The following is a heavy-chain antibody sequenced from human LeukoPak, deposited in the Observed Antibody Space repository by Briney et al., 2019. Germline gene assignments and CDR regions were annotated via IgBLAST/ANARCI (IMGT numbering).Heavy chain of an antibody. D-gene: IGHD2-15*01. CDR1: GGSISSYY. CDR2: IYYSGST. Sequence: KSSETLSLTCTVSGGSISSYYWSWIRQPPGKGLEWIGYIYYSGSTNYNPSLKSRVTISVDTSKNQFSLKLSSVTAADTAVYYCARVDGPGLCSGGSCYSKFLSYAFDIWGQGTMVTVSS. CDR3: ARVDGPGLCSGGSCYSKFLSYAFDI. V-gene: IGHV4-59*01. J-gene: IGHJ3*02.